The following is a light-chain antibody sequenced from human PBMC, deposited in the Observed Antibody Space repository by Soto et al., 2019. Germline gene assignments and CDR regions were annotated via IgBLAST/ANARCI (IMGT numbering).Light chain of an antibody. V-gene: IGKV3-11*01. J-gene: IGKJ1*01. CDR1: KSVSKY. Sequence: EIVLTQSPATLSLSPGERATLSCRASKSVSKYLAWYQQKPGQAPRLLIYDASNRATGIPARFSGSGSGTDFTLTISSLEPEDFAVYYCQQRSNWPWTFGQGTKVDIK. CDR2: DAS. CDR3: QQRSNWPWT.